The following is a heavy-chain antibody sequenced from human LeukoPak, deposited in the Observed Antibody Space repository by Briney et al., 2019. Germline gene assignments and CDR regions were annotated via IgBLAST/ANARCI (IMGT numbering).Heavy chain of an antibody. CDR3: ATDRIYDSSGYYRFDY. J-gene: IGHJ4*02. V-gene: IGHV3-23*01. D-gene: IGHD3-22*01. CDR1: GFTFNSYA. Sequence: GGSLRLSCAASGFTFNSYAMNWVRQAPGKGLEWVSLITSSSDQTYYADSVKGRFTISRDSSKNTLYLQMNSLRADDTAVYYCATDRIYDSSGYYRFDYWGQGTLVTVSS. CDR2: ITSSSDQT.